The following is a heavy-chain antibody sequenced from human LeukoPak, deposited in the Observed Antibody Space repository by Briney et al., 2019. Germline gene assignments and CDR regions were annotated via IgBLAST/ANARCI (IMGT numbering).Heavy chain of an antibody. V-gene: IGHV1-69*04. Sequence: ASVKVSCKASGGTFSSYAISWVRQAPGQGLEWMGRIIPILGIANYAQKFQGRVTITADKSTSTAYMELSSLRSEDTAVYYCARMGGNPLWYYFDYWGQGTLVTVSS. J-gene: IGHJ4*02. CDR3: ARMGGNPLWYYFDY. CDR1: GGTFSSYA. D-gene: IGHD4-23*01. CDR2: IIPILGIA.